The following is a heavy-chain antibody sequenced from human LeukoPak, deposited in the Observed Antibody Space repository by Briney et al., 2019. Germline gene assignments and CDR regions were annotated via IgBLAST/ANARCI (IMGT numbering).Heavy chain of an antibody. J-gene: IGHJ4*02. Sequence: SETLSLTCAVSGYSISSGDYWGWIRQPPGKGLEWIGSIYHSGSTYYNPSLKSRVIISVDTSKNLFFLKLSSVTAADTAVYYGATNPTYSYDSNGPPDYWGQGTLVTVSS. CDR3: ATNPTYSYDSNGPPDY. V-gene: IGHV4-38-2*01. CDR2: IYHSGST. D-gene: IGHD3-22*01. CDR1: GYSISSGDY.